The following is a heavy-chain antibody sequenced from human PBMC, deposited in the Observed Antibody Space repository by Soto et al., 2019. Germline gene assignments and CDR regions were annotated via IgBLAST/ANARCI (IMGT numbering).Heavy chain of an antibody. CDR2: IRYDGSNK. Sequence: PGGSLRLSCAASGFTFSSYVMSWVRQAPGKGLEWVAVIRYDGSNKYYADSVKGRFTISRDNSKNTLYLQMNSLRAEDTAVYYCARGRGYSSSWSIYYFDFWGQGTQVTVSS. D-gene: IGHD6-13*01. CDR1: GFTFSSYV. CDR3: ARGRGYSSSWSIYYFDF. J-gene: IGHJ4*02. V-gene: IGHV3-33*08.